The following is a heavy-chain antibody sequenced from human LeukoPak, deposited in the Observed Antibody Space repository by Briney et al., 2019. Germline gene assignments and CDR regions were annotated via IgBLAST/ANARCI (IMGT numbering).Heavy chain of an antibody. CDR3: AKGGGIGFHPFDP. Sequence: SGGSLRLSCAASGFSFSDYGMHWVRQAPGKGLDWVAVISYDESNKYYADSVKGRFTISRDNSKNTAYLQMNSLRVEDTAVYYCAKGGGIGFHPFDPWGQGTLVIVSS. CDR2: ISYDESNK. CDR1: GFSFSDYG. V-gene: IGHV3-30*18. D-gene: IGHD6-13*01. J-gene: IGHJ5*02.